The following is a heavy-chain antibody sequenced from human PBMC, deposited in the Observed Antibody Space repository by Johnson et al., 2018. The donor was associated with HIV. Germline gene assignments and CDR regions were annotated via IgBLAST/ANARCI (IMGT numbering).Heavy chain of an antibody. CDR2: LHSGGTT. J-gene: IGHJ3*02. CDR3: ASGYYDSSGYYPDAFDI. V-gene: IGHV3-53*01. CDR1: DFTVSGNY. D-gene: IGHD3-22*01. Sequence: VQLVESGGGLVQPGGSLRLSCAASDFTVSGNYMSWVRQAPGKGLEWVSLLHSGGTTFYADSVRGRFTISRDSSKNTLYLQMKSLRVEDTAVYYCASGYYDSSGYYPDAFDIWGQVTMVTVSS.